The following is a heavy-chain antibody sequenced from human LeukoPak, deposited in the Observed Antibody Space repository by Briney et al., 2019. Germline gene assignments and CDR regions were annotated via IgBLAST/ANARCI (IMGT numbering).Heavy chain of an antibody. Sequence: PSETLSLTCTVPGGSISSYYWIWVRQPARKGLERIGRIHTTGNTNYNPSLKSRLSMSVDTSMNQFSLRLSSVTAADTAVYYCARVEGATRGYFDLWGRGTLVTVSS. D-gene: IGHD1-26*01. CDR2: IHTTGNT. J-gene: IGHJ2*01. CDR3: ARVEGATRGYFDL. CDR1: GGSISSYY. V-gene: IGHV4-4*07.